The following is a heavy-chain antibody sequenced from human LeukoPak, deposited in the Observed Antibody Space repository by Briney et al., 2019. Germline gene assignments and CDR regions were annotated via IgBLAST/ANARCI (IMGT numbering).Heavy chain of an antibody. CDR2: ISGINDYT. CDR1: GFTFSDHY. Sequence: PGGSLRLSCAASGFTFSDHYMTWIRQAPGKGPEGISYISGINDYTDYADSVRGRFTVSRGNAKNLLFLQMNSLRVEDTAVYYCARGHYYDSSRVDPWGQGTLVTVSS. CDR3: ARGHYYDSSRVDP. D-gene: IGHD3-22*01. V-gene: IGHV3-11*03. J-gene: IGHJ5*02.